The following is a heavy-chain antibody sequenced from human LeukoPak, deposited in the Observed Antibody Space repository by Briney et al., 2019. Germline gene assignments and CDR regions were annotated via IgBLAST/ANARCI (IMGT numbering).Heavy chain of an antibody. V-gene: IGHV3-7*01. CDR3: AGVFGHY. J-gene: IGHJ4*02. D-gene: IGHD3-3*01. CDR1: GFTFSSYA. Sequence: GGSLRLSCAASGFTFSSYAMHWVRQAPGKGLEWVANIKQDGSEKYYVDSVKGRFTISRDNAKNSLYLQMNSLRAEDTAVYYCAGVFGHYWGQGTLVTVSS. CDR2: IKQDGSEK.